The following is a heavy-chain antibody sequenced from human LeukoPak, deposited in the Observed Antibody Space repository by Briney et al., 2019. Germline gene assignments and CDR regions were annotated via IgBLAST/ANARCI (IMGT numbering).Heavy chain of an antibody. V-gene: IGHV3-7*04. CDR2: IKQDGSEK. J-gene: IGHJ4*02. Sequence: PGGSLRLSCAASGFTLSSYWMSWVRQAPGKGLEWVANIKQDGSEKYYVDSVKGRFTLSRDNAKNSLYLQMNSLRAEDTAVYYCARGTIAAAGYYYFDYWGQGTQVTVSS. CDR3: ARGTIAAAGYYYFDY. CDR1: GFTLSSYW. D-gene: IGHD6-13*01.